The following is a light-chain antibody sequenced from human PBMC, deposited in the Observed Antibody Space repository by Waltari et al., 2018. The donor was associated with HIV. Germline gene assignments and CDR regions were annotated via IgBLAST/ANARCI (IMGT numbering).Light chain of an antibody. CDR1: SSNIGAGYD. CDR2: GSG. Sequence: QSVLTQPPSVSGAPGPRVTIPCPGSSSNIGAGYDIHWYQQLPGTAPKLLIYGSGNRPSGVPDRFSGSKSGTSASLAITGLQAEDEADYYCQSYDSSLTGSVFGGGTKLTVL. CDR3: QSYDSSLTGSV. J-gene: IGLJ2*01. V-gene: IGLV1-40*01.